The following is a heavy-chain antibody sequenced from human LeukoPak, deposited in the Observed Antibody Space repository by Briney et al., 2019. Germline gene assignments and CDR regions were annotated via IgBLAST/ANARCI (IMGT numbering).Heavy chain of an antibody. V-gene: IGHV1-8*03. CDR2: MNPNSGNT. CDR1: GYTFTGYY. Sequence: ASVKVSCKASGYTFTGYYMHWVRQATGQGLEWMGWMNPNSGNTGYAQKFQGRVTITRNTSISTAYMELSSLRSEDTAVYYCARWTGYTGGVFDYWGQGTLVTVSS. J-gene: IGHJ4*02. CDR3: ARWTGYTGGVFDY. D-gene: IGHD5-18*01.